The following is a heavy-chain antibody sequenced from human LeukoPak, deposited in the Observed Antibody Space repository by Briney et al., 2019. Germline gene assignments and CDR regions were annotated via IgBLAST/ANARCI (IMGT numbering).Heavy chain of an antibody. V-gene: IGHV1-69*13. D-gene: IGHD6-13*01. CDR2: IIPIFGTA. J-gene: IGHJ5*02. Sequence: GASVKVSCKASGGTFSSYAISWVRQAPGQGLGWMGGIIPIFGTANYAQKFQGRVTITADESTSTAYMELSSLRSEDTAVYHCARDQAPYSSSFPYNWFDPWGQGTLVTVSS. CDR3: ARDQAPYSSSFPYNWFDP. CDR1: GGTFSSYA.